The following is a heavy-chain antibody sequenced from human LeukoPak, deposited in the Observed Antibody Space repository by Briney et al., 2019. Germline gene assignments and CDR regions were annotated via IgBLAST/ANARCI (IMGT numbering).Heavy chain of an antibody. J-gene: IGHJ6*03. V-gene: IGHV4-38-2*02. CDR1: GYSISSGYY. CDR3: ARATHDIVVVPAAIRFYYYYYVDV. D-gene: IGHD2-2*02. Sequence: SETLSLTCTVSGYSISSGYYWGWIRPPPGKGLEWIGSIYHSGSTYYNPSLKSRVTISVDTSKNQFSLKLSSVTAADTAVYYCARATHDIVVVPAAIRFYYYYYVDVWGKGTTVTVSS. CDR2: IYHSGST.